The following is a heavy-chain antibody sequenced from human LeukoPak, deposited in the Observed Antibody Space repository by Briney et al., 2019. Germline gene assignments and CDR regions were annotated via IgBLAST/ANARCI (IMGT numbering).Heavy chain of an antibody. V-gene: IGHV4-4*07. CDR3: ARVRSGSYYFDY. CDR1: GGSIGSYY. D-gene: IGHD1-26*01. Sequence: SETLSLTCSVSGGSIGSYYWSWIRQPAGKGLEWIGRIYSSGITNYNPSLKSRVTMSVDTSKNQFSLKLNPVTAADTAFHYCARVRSGSYYFDYWGQGTLVTVSS. CDR2: IYSSGIT. J-gene: IGHJ4*02.